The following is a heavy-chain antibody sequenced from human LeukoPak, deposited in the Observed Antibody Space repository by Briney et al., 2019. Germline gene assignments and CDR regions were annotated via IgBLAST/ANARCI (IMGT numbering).Heavy chain of an antibody. CDR3: ARETKMYQLLDPDAFDM. CDR2: ISGSGGST. V-gene: IGHV3-23*01. D-gene: IGHD2-2*02. Sequence: PGGSLRLSCAASGFTFSSYAMSWVRQAPGKGLEWVSAISGSGGSTYYADSVKGRFTISRDNSKNTPYLQMNSLRAEDTAVYYCARETKMYQLLDPDAFDMWGQGTMVTVSS. J-gene: IGHJ3*02. CDR1: GFTFSSYA.